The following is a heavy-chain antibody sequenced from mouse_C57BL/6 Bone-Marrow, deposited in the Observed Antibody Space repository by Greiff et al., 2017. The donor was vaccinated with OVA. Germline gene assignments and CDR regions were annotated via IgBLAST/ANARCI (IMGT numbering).Heavy chain of an antibody. V-gene: IGHV1-5*01. D-gene: IGHD1-1*01. J-gene: IGHJ2*01. CDR2: IYPGNSDT. Sequence: EVLVVESGTVLARPGASVKMSCKTSGYTFTSYWMHWVKQRPGQGLEWIGAIYPGNSDTSYNQKFKGKAKLTAVTSASTAYMELSSLTNEDSAVYYCTRGGYYGSSEDFDYWGQGTTLTVSS. CDR1: GYTFTSYW. CDR3: TRGGYYGSSEDFDY.